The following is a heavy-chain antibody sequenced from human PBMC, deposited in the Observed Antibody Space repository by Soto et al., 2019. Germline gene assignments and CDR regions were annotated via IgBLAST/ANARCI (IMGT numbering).Heavy chain of an antibody. D-gene: IGHD2-8*01. CDR3: ARDRIVLMVYAQGPYYGMDV. J-gene: IGHJ6*02. V-gene: IGHV6-1*01. CDR2: TYYRSKWYN. CDR1: GDSVSSNSAA. Sequence: SQTLSLTCAISGDSVSSNSAAWNWIRQSPSRGLECLGRTYYRSKWYNDYAVSVKSRITINPDTSKNQFSLQLNSVTPEDTAVYYCARDRIVLMVYAQGPYYGMDVWGQGTTVTVSS.